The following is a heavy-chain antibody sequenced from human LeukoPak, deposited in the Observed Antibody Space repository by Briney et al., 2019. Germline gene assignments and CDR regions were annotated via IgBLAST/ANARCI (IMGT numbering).Heavy chain of an antibody. CDR3: ARHASQYCSSTSCYIKGDAFDI. V-gene: IGHV4-38-2*01. Sequence: PSETLSLTCAVSGYSISSGYYWGWIRQPPGKGLEWIGSIYHSGSTYYNPSLKSRVTISVDTSKNQFSLKLSSVTAADTAVYYCARHASQYCSSTSCYIKGDAFDIWGQGTMVTVSS. CDR2: IYHSGST. D-gene: IGHD2-2*02. CDR1: GYSISSGYY. J-gene: IGHJ3*02.